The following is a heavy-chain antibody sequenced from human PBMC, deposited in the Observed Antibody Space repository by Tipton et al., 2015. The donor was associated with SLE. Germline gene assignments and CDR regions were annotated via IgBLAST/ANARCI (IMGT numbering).Heavy chain of an antibody. CDR3: ARSRIGLGYNYDMDV. V-gene: IGHV4-39*07. Sequence: LRLSCTVSGGSIGSSTYYWGWIRQPPGKGLEWIGSIYYSGSTYYRPSLKSRVTISVDTSKNQFSLKLNSLTAADTAVYYCARSRIGLGYNYDMDVWGKGTTVTVSS. CDR2: IYYSGST. J-gene: IGHJ6*03. CDR1: GGSIGSSTYY. D-gene: IGHD1-1*01.